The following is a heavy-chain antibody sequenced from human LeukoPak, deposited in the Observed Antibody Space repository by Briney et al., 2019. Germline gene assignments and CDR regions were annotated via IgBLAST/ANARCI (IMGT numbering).Heavy chain of an antibody. CDR3: ARTRGGLYCSGGSCFQEWYWFDP. CDR2: INAGNGNT. D-gene: IGHD2-15*01. J-gene: IGHJ5*02. V-gene: IGHV1-3*01. Sequence: GASVKVSCKASGYTFTSYYMHWVRQAPGQGLEWMGWINAGNGNTKYSQKFQGRVTITRDTSASTAYMELSSLRSEDTAVYYCARTRGGLYCSGGSCFQEWYWFDPWGQGTLVTVSS. CDR1: GYTFTSYY.